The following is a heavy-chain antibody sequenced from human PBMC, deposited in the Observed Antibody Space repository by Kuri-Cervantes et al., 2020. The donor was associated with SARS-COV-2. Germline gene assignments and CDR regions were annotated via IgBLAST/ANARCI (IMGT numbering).Heavy chain of an antibody. CDR2: ISTYSGNT. CDR3: AKNWGASGWYPFDC. CDR1: GYTFTSYG. Sequence: ASVKVSCKASGYTFTSYGISWVRQAPGQGLEWMGWISTYSGNTNYAQRLQGRVTMTTHTSTSTAYMELRSLRSGDTAVFYCAKNWGASGWYPFDCWGQGTLVTVSS. D-gene: IGHD6-19*01. V-gene: IGHV1-18*01. J-gene: IGHJ4*02.